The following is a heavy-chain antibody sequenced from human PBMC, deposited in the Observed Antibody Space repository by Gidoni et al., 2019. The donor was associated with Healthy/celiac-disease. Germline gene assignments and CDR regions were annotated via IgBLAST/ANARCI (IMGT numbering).Heavy chain of an antibody. D-gene: IGHD2-21*01. V-gene: IGHV3-7*03. CDR3: ATAVPYYYFDY. Sequence: GSEKYYVDSVKGRFTISRDNAKNSLYLQMNSLRAEDTAVYYCATAVPYYYFDYWGQGTLVTVSS. J-gene: IGHJ4*02. CDR2: GSEK.